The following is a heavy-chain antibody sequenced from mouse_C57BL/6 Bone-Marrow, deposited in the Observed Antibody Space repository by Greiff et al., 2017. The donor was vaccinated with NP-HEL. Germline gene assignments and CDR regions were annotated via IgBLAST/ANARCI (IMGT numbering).Heavy chain of an antibody. D-gene: IGHD1-1*01. CDR2: IWRGGST. CDR1: GFSLTSYG. CDR3: AKNPYYGSSPYYAMDY. J-gene: IGHJ4*01. Sequence: VQLVESGPGLVQPSQSLSITCTVSGFSLTSYGVHWVRQSPGKGLEWLGVIWRGGSTDYNAAFMSRLSITKDNSKSQVFFKMNSLQADDTAIYYCAKNPYYGSSPYYAMDYWGQGTSVTVSS. V-gene: IGHV2-5*01.